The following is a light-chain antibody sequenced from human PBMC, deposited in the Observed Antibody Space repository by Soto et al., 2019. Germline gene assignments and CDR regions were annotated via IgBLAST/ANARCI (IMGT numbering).Light chain of an antibody. Sequence: EIVMTQSPATLSVSPGERATLSCRASQSLSSNLAWYQQKPGQAPRLLIYGASTRATDIPARFSGSGSGTEFTLTINSLQSEDFAVYYCQQYNNWPLTFGGGTKVEIK. J-gene: IGKJ4*01. CDR1: QSLSSN. CDR2: GAS. V-gene: IGKV3-15*01. CDR3: QQYNNWPLT.